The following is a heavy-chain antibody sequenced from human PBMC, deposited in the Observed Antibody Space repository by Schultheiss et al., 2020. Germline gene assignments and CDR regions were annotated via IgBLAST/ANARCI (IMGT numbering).Heavy chain of an antibody. J-gene: IGHJ4*02. CDR1: GGSISSYY. CDR3: ARESYALRDFDY. D-gene: IGHD3-16*01. Sequence: SETLSLTCTVSGGSISSYYWSWIRQPAGKGLEWIGYIYYSGSTNYNPSLKSRVTISVDTSKNQFSLKLSSVTAADTAVYYCARESYALRDFDYWGQGTLVTVSS. V-gene: IGHV4-59*01. CDR2: IYYSGST.